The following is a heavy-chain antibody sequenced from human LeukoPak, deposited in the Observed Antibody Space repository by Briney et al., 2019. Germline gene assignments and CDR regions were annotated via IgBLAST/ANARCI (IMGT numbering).Heavy chain of an antibody. J-gene: IGHJ4*02. CDR2: ISYDGSNK. CDR1: GFTFSSYG. V-gene: IGHV3-30*18. Sequence: GGSLRLSCAASGFTFSSYGMHWVRQAPGKGLEWVAVISYDGSNKYYADSVKGRFTISRDNSKNTLYLQMNSLRAEDTAVYYCAKGDSYGGYIGHDYWGQGTLVTVSS. CDR3: AKGDSYGGYIGHDY. D-gene: IGHD5-12*01.